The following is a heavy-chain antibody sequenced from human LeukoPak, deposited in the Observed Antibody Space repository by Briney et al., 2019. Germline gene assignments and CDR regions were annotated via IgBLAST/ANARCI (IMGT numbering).Heavy chain of an antibody. D-gene: IGHD1-26*01. V-gene: IGHV4-61*02. J-gene: IGHJ3*02. Sequence: PSETLSLTCTVSGGSISSGSYYWSWIRQPAGKGLEWIGRIYSSGSTNYNPSLKSRVTISVDTSKNQFSLKLSSVTAADTAVYYCASQWELRDAFDIWGQGTMVTVSS. CDR1: GGSISSGSYY. CDR2: IYSSGST. CDR3: ASQWELRDAFDI.